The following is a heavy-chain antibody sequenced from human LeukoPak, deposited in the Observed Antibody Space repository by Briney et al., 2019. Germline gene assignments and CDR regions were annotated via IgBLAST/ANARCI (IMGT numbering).Heavy chain of an antibody. V-gene: IGHV3-30*03. CDR1: GFTFSSYW. Sequence: GGSLRLSCAASGFTFSSYWMSWVRQAPGKGLEWVAVISYDGSNKYYADSVKGRFTISRDNSKNTLYLQMNSLRAEDTAVYYCARVGPITMVRGVRYYYYYMDVWGKGTTVTISS. D-gene: IGHD3-10*01. J-gene: IGHJ6*03. CDR3: ARVGPITMVRGVRYYYYYMDV. CDR2: ISYDGSNK.